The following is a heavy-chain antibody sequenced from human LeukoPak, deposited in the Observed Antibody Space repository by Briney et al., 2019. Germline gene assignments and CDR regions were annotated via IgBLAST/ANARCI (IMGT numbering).Heavy chain of an antibody. J-gene: IGHJ3*02. CDR1: GFTFCIYS. CDR2: ISGSGGST. V-gene: IGHV3-23*01. Sequence: GGSLRLSCAASGFTFCIYSMNWVRQAPGKGLEWVSAISGSGGSTYYADSVKGRFTISRDNSKNTLYLQMNSLRAEDTAVYYCAKGATTHVFTFDIWGQGTMVTVSS. CDR3: AKGATTHVFTFDI. D-gene: IGHD1-26*01.